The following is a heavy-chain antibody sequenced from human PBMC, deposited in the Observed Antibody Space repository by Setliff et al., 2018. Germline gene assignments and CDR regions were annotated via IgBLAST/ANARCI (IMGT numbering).Heavy chain of an antibody. Sequence: LSLTCNVDGDSFRGHQWTWIRQPPGKGLEWIGKIDHSGSATYSPSLKSRVTISVSTSKNQFSLELTSVTDADTAVYYCARGLRTTASYAGGWYYFDYWGLGTLVTVSS. J-gene: IGHJ4*02. D-gene: IGHD1-1*01. CDR3: ARGLRTTASYAGGWYYFDY. V-gene: IGHV4-34*01. CDR1: GDSFRGHQ. CDR2: IDHSGSA.